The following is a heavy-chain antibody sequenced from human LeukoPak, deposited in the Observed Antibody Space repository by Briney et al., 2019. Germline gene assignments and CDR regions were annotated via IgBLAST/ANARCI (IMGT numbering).Heavy chain of an antibody. V-gene: IGHV3-30*02. CDR1: GFTFSSYG. CDR2: IRYDGSNK. D-gene: IGHD5-12*01. CDR3: ARAERGYSGYLDY. Sequence: GGSLRLSCAASGFTFSSYGMHWVRQAPGKGLEWVAFIRYDGSNKYYADSVKGRFTISRDNSKNTLYLQMNSLRAEDTAVYYCARAERGYSGYLDYWGQGTLVTVSS. J-gene: IGHJ4*02.